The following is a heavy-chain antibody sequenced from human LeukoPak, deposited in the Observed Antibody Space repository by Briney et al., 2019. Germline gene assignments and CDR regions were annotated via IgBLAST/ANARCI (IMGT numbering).Heavy chain of an antibody. Sequence: PSETLSLTCTVSGGAISSSSYYWGWIRQPPGKGLEWIGSIYYSGSTYYNPSLKSRVTISVDTSKNQFSLKLSSVTAADTAVYYCARETVAYYSDYWGQGTLVTVSS. CDR3: ARETVAYYSDY. CDR1: GGAISSSSYY. D-gene: IGHD6-19*01. V-gene: IGHV4-39*01. CDR2: IYYSGST. J-gene: IGHJ4*02.